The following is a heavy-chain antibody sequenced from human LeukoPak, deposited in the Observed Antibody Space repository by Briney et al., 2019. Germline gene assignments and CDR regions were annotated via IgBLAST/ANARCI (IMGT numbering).Heavy chain of an antibody. CDR3: ARDMADSSGYYLPLDY. CDR2: ISAYNGNT. J-gene: IGHJ4*02. V-gene: IGHV1-18*01. CDR1: GYTFTSYG. Sequence: VSVKVSCKASGYTFTSYGISWVRRAPGQGLEWMGWISAYNGNTNYAQKLQGRVTMTTDTSTSTAYMELRSLRSDDTAVYYCARDMADSSGYYLPLDYWGQGTLVTVSS. D-gene: IGHD3-22*01.